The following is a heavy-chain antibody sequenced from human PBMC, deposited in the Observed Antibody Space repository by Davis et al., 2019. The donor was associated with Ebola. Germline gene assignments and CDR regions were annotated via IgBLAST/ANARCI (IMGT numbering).Heavy chain of an antibody. V-gene: IGHV3-23*01. CDR1: VITFSSYA. CDR3: AVDYGDYFTFDY. CDR2: ISGSGGTT. D-gene: IGHD4-17*01. Sequence: GGSLRLSCADSVITFSSYAMTWVRQAPGKGLEWASAISGSGGTTYYAGSVKGRFTVSRDNSKKTMYLQMNSLRAEDTAVYYCAVDYGDYFTFDYWGQGTLVTVSS. J-gene: IGHJ4*02.